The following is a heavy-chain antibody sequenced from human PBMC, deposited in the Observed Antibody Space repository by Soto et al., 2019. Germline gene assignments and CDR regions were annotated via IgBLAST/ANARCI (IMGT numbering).Heavy chain of an antibody. V-gene: IGHV1-69*06. CDR1: GGTFSSYA. J-gene: IGHJ6*02. CDR3: ASYCSSTSGCVGCGMDV. Sequence: QVQLVQSGAEVKKPGSSVKVSCKASGGTFSSYAISWVRQAPGQGLEWMGGIIPIFGTANYAQKFQGRVTIAADKSPSTAYTELSSLRSEDTAVYYCASYCSSTSGCVGCGMDVWGQGTTVTVSS. D-gene: IGHD2-2*01. CDR2: IIPIFGTA.